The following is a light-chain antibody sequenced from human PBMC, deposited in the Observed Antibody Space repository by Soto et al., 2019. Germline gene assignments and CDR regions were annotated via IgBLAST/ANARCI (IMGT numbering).Light chain of an antibody. J-gene: IGKJ2*01. Sequence: EIVLTQSPGTLSLSPGERATLSYRASQSVGSSYLAWYRQKPGQAPRLLIYGASSRATGTPDRFSGSGSGSDFTLTISRLEPEDFAVYYCQQYGSLYTFGQGTKLEIK. CDR1: QSVGSSY. CDR2: GAS. CDR3: QQYGSLYT. V-gene: IGKV3-20*01.